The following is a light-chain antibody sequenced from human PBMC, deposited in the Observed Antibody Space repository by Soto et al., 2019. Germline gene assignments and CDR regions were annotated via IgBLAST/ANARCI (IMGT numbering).Light chain of an antibody. J-gene: IGKJ1*01. Sequence: DIVVTQSPLSLSVTPGEPSSISCGSSQNLLHIGGYNYLDWYVQKPGHSPXLLIFLGSYRASGVPDRLSGSGSGTDFTLRISRVEAEDVGVYYCMQAVYTRTFGPGTKVDIK. CDR1: QNLLHIGGYNY. V-gene: IGKV2-28*01. CDR3: MQAVYTRT. CDR2: LGS.